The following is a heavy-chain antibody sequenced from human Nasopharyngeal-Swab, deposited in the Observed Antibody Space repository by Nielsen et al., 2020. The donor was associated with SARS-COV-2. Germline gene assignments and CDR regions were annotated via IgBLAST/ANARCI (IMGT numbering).Heavy chain of an antibody. D-gene: IGHD1-7*01. CDR2: IYYSGST. J-gene: IGHJ6*02. Sequence: SETLSLTCTVSGGSISSYYWSWIRQPPGKGLEWIGYIYYSGSTNYHPSLKSRVTISVDTSKNQFSLKLSSVTAADTAVYYCARDSLVTGTTSVRGHYGMDVWGQGTTVTVSS. CDR3: ARDSLVTGTTSVRGHYGMDV. V-gene: IGHV4-59*01. CDR1: GGSISSYY.